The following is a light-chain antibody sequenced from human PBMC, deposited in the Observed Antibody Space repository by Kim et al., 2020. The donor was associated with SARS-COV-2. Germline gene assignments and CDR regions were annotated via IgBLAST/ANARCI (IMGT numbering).Light chain of an antibody. V-gene: IGLV3-1*01. CDR3: QAWDSGTAI. Sequence: SYELTQPPSVSVSPGQTARTTCSGDELGNKFACWFQQKPGQSPVLVIYQDNKRPSGIPERFSGSNSGSTATLTISGTQAMDEADYYCQAWDSGTAIFGGG. CDR2: QDN. J-gene: IGLJ2*01. CDR1: ELGNKF.